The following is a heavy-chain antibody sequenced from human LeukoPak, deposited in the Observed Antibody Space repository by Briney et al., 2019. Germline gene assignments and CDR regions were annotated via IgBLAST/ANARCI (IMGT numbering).Heavy chain of an antibody. CDR1: GFTFSSYS. CDR3: ARGRTIFGVAPYYFDY. V-gene: IGHV3-21*01. J-gene: IGHJ4*02. Sequence: PGGSLRLSCAASGFTFSSYSMNWVRQAPGKGLEWVSSISSSSSYIYYADSVKGRFTISRDNAKNSLYLQMNSLRAEDTAVYYCARGRTIFGVAPYYFDYWGQGTLVTVSS. D-gene: IGHD3-3*01. CDR2: ISSSSSYI.